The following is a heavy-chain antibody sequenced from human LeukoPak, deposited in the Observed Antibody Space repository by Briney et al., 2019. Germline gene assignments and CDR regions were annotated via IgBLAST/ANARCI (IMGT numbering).Heavy chain of an antibody. Sequence: ASVKVSCKASGYTFTSYGISWVRQAPGQGLEWMGWISAYNGNTNYAQKLQGRVTMTTDTSMSTAYMELRSLRSDDTAVYYCARGSGYGGDYYGMDVWGQGTTVTVSS. CDR1: GYTFTSYG. V-gene: IGHV1-18*01. CDR3: ARGSGYGGDYYGMDV. CDR2: ISAYNGNT. D-gene: IGHD5-12*01. J-gene: IGHJ6*02.